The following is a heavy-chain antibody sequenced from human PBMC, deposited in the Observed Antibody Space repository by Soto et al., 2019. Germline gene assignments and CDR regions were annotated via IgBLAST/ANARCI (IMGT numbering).Heavy chain of an antibody. J-gene: IGHJ4*02. V-gene: IGHV5-51*01. CDR3: ASPFESTRRGYSYGSPAPIH. CDR2: IYPGDSDT. Sequence: GESLKISCKGSGYSFTSYWIGWVRQMPGKGLEWMGIIYPGDSDTRYSPSFQGQVTISADKSISTAYLQWSSLKASDIAMYYCASPFESTRRGYSYGSPAPIHWGQGTLVTVSS. D-gene: IGHD5-18*01. CDR1: GYSFTSYW.